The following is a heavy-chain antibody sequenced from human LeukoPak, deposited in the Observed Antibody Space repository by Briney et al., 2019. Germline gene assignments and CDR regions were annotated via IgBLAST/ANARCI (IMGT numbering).Heavy chain of an antibody. D-gene: IGHD3-3*01. CDR1: GGTLITHI. CDR3: ARHSSRGQYYAFDF. Sequence: SVKLSCKASGGTLITHIISWVRQAPGQGLEWMGRIVPVIEIANYAQKFQGRVTITADKSTNTAYMEMNNLRFEDTAVYYCARHSSRGQYYAFDFWGQGALVTVSP. CDR2: IVPVIEIA. V-gene: IGHV1-69*02. J-gene: IGHJ4*02.